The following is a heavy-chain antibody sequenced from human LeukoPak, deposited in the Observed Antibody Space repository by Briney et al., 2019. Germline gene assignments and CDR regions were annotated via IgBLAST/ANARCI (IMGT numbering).Heavy chain of an antibody. CDR3: ARDTLLYADSPDAFDM. Sequence: GGSLRLSCAASGFSFSSYEMNWVRQAPGKGLEWVSYIGSSGSTVYYADSVKGRFTISRDNAKNSLHLQMNSLRDEDTAVYYCARDTLLYADSPDAFDMWGQGTMVTVSS. V-gene: IGHV3-48*03. J-gene: IGHJ3*02. D-gene: IGHD4-17*01. CDR2: IGSSGSTV. CDR1: GFSFSSYE.